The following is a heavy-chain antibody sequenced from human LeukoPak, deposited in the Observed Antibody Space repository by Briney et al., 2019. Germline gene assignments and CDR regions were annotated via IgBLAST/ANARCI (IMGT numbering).Heavy chain of an antibody. J-gene: IGHJ4*02. Sequence: GASVKVSCKASGYTFTGNYMHWVRQAPGQGLEWMGWISPTSGDTRYAQKFQGRVTMTRDTSISTAYMELSGLRSDDTAVYYCVRDGLNWNYDYWGQGTLVAVSS. V-gene: IGHV1-2*02. CDR1: GYTFTGNY. CDR2: ISPTSGDT. D-gene: IGHD1-7*01. CDR3: VRDGLNWNYDY.